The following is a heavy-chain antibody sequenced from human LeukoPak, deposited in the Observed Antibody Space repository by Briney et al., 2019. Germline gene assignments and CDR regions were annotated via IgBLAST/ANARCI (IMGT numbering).Heavy chain of an antibody. CDR1: GGSVSSGSYY. CDR3: ARGPPYIVVVTAIGFFDY. CDR2: ISYSGST. Sequence: SETLSLTCTVSGGSVSSGSYYWSWIRQPPGKGLEWIGYISYSGSTNYNPSLKSRVTISADTSKNQFSLKLISVTAADTAVYYCARGPPYIVVVTAIGFFDYWGQGTLVTVSS. V-gene: IGHV4-61*01. J-gene: IGHJ4*02. D-gene: IGHD2-21*02.